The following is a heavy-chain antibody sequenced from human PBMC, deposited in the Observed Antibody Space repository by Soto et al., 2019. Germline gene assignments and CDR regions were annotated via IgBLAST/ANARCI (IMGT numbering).Heavy chain of an antibody. CDR1: GFTVSSNY. CDR2: IYSGDTT. CDR3: ARNGDSSDYRGWFDP. V-gene: IGHV3-66*01. D-gene: IGHD3-22*01. Sequence: EVQLVESGGGLVQPGGSLRLSCAASGFTVSSNYMSWVRQAPGKGREWVSVIYSGDTTYYADSVKGRFTISRDNSKNTLYLQMNSLRAEDTAVYYCARNGDSSDYRGWFDPWGQGTLVTVSS. J-gene: IGHJ5*02.